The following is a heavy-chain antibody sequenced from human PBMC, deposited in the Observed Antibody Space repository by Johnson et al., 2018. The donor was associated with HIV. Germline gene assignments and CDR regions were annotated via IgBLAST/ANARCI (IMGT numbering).Heavy chain of an antibody. D-gene: IGHD1-1*01. V-gene: IGHV3-30-3*01. CDR3: AREGTLGAFDI. CDR1: GFTFSSYA. J-gene: IGHJ3*02. CDR2: ISYDGSNK. Sequence: QVRLVESGGGVVQPGRSLRLSCAASGFTFSSYAMHWVRQAPGKGLEWVAVISYDGSNKYYADSVKGRFTISRDNSKNTLYLKMNSLRAEDTAVYYCAREGTLGAFDIWGQGTMVTVSS.